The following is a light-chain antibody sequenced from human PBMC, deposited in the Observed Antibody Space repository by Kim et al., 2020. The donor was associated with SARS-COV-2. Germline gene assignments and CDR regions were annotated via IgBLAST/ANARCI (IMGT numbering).Light chain of an antibody. J-gene: IGKJ1*01. CDR1: QGISNS. CDR2: AAS. V-gene: IGKV1-NL1*01. CDR3: QQYYSTLRRT. Sequence: DIQMTQSPSSLSASVGDRVTITCRASQGISNSLAWYQQKPGKAPKLLLYAASRLESGVPSRFSGSGSGTDYTLTISSLQPEDFATYYCQQYYSTLRRTFGQGTKVDIK.